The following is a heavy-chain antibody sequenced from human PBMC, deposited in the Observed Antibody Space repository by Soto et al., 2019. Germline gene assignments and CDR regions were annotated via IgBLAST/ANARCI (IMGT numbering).Heavy chain of an antibody. Sequence: PSETLSLTCAVSGGSISSSNWWSWVRQPPGKGLEWIGEIYHSGSTNYNPSLKSRVTISVDKSKNQFSLKLSSVTAADTAVYYCARIGDFYYYYYGMDVWGQGTTVTVSS. CDR2: IYHSGST. D-gene: IGHD3-3*01. J-gene: IGHJ6*02. CDR3: ARIGDFYYYYYGMDV. V-gene: IGHV4-4*02. CDR1: GGSISSSNW.